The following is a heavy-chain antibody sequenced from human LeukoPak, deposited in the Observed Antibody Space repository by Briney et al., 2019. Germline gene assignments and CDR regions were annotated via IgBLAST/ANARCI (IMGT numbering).Heavy chain of an antibody. CDR3: ARLAYDLWSGYRYYYYMDV. Sequence: GESLKISCKGSGYSFTSYLIGWVRPMPGKGLGWVGIIYPGDSDTRYSPSFQGQVTISADKSISTAYLQWSSLKALDTAMYYCARLAYDLWSGYRYYYYMDVWGKGTTVTISS. J-gene: IGHJ6*03. CDR1: GYSFTSYL. CDR2: IYPGDSDT. D-gene: IGHD3-3*01. V-gene: IGHV5-51*01.